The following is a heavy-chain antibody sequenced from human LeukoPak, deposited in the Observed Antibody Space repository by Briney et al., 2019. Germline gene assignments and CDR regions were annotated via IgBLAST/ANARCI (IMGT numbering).Heavy chain of an antibody. CDR1: GVSFSGYY. D-gene: IGHD5-18*01. Sequence: SETLSLTCAVYGVSFSGYYWSWIRQPPGKGLEWVGEINHSGSTNYNPSLKSRVTISVDKSKNQFYLRLSSVTAADTAVYYCARECGYSYGYHFDYWGQGTLVTVSS. CDR3: ARECGYSYGYHFDY. V-gene: IGHV4-34*01. CDR2: INHSGST. J-gene: IGHJ4*02.